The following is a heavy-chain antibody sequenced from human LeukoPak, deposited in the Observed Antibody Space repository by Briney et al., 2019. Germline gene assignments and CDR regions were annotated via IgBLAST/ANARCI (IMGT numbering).Heavy chain of an antibody. Sequence: SETLSLTCTVSGGSISSSGYYWGWIRQPPGKGLEWIGSIYYSGSTYYNPSLKSRVTISVDTSKNQFSLKLSSVTAADTAVYYCARAEGPFDYWGQGTLVTVSS. CDR2: IYYSGST. J-gene: IGHJ4*02. CDR3: ARAEGPFDY. V-gene: IGHV4-39*01. CDR1: GGSISSSGYY.